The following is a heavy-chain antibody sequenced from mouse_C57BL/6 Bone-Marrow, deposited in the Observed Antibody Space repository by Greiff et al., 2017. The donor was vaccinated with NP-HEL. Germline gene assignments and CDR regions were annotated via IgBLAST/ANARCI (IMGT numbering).Heavy chain of an antibody. CDR3: AREGWLGAY. J-gene: IGHJ3*01. Sequence: EVKLVESGGDLVKPGGSLKLSCAASGFTFSSYGMSWVRQTPDKRLEWVATISSGGSYTYYPDSVKGRFTISRDNAKNTLYLQMSSLKSEDTAMYYCAREGWLGAYWGQGTLVTVSA. D-gene: IGHD2-3*01. CDR2: ISSGGSYT. V-gene: IGHV5-6*01. CDR1: GFTFSSYG.